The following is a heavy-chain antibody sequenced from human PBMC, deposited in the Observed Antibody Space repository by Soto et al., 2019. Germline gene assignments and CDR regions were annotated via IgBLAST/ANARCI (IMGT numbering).Heavy chain of an antibody. J-gene: IGHJ4*02. D-gene: IGHD1-26*01. V-gene: IGHV3-20*04. CDR3: ARGRVVGATCPFDY. Sequence: GGSLRLSCAASGFTFDDYGMSWVRQAPGKGLEWVSGINWNGGSTGYADSVKGRFTISRDNAKNSLYLQMNSLRAEDTALYYCARGRVVGATCPFDYWGQGTLVTVSS. CDR2: INWNGGST. CDR1: GFTFDDYG.